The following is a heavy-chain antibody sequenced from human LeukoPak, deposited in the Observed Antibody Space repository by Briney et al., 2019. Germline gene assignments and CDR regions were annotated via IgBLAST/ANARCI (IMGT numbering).Heavy chain of an antibody. CDR2: ISASGGST. CDR1: GFTFSSYA. CDR3: APHPYYDSSGYGPLDY. J-gene: IGHJ4*02. V-gene: IGHV3-23*01. Sequence: QTGGSLRLSCAASGFTFSSYAMSWVRQAPGKGLGWVSTISASGGSTFYADSVKGRFTISRDNSKNTLYLQMNSLRAEDTAVYYCAPHPYYDSSGYGPLDYWGQGTLVTVSS. D-gene: IGHD3-22*01.